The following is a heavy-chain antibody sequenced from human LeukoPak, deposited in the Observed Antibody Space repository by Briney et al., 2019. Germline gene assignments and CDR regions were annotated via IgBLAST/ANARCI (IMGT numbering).Heavy chain of an antibody. J-gene: IGHJ4*02. CDR3: ARVSSGYGGWQGYFEY. Sequence: GGSLRLSCAASGFAFSNYVMHWVRQASGKGLEWVAAISYDGGNKNYADSVKGRFTISRDNSENTLYLQMSSLRVEDTAVYHCARVSSGYGGWQGYFEYWGQGTLVTVSS. CDR2: ISYDGGNK. CDR1: GFAFSNYV. D-gene: IGHD4-23*01. V-gene: IGHV3-30-3*01.